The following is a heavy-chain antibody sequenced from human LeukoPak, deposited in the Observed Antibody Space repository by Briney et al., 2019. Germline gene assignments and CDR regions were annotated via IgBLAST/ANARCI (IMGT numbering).Heavy chain of an antibody. CDR2: ISYDGSNK. Sequence: GGSLRLSCAASGFTFSSYAMRWVRQAPGKGLEWVAVISYDGSNKYYADSVKGRFTISRDNSKNTLYLQMNSLRAEDTAVYYCASMAARPDVRYYYYGMDVWGQGTTVTVSS. CDR3: ASMAARPDVRYYYYGMDV. J-gene: IGHJ6*02. D-gene: IGHD6-6*01. CDR1: GFTFSSYA. V-gene: IGHV3-30-3*01.